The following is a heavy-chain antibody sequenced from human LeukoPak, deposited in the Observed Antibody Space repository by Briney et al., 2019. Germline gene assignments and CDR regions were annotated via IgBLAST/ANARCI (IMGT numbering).Heavy chain of an antibody. D-gene: IGHD6-13*01. V-gene: IGHV4-28*01. CDR1: GYSISISSSYW. J-gene: IGHJ4*02. CDR2: IYYSGRS. Sequence: PSETLSLTCTVSGYSISISSSYWWGWIRQPPGKGLEWIGYIYYSGRSFHNPSLKSRVTMSVDTSKNQFSLKLSSVTAVDTAVYYCARKKDSSSWYDYWGQGILVTVSS. CDR3: ARKKDSSSWYDY.